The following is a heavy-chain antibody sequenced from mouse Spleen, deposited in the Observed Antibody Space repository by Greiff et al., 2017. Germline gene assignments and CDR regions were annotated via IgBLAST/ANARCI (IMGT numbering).Heavy chain of an antibody. J-gene: IGHJ2*01. V-gene: IGHV1-64*01. D-gene: IGHD1-1*01. CDR2: IHPNSVST. CDR1: GYTFTSYW. Sequence: VQLQQPGAELVKPGASVKLSCKASGYTFTSYWMHWVKQRPGQGLEWIGMIHPNSVSTNYNEKFKSKATLTVDKSSSTAYMQLSSLTSEDSAVYYCARVYGSSYYFDYWGQGTTLTVSS. CDR3: ARVYGSSYYFDY.